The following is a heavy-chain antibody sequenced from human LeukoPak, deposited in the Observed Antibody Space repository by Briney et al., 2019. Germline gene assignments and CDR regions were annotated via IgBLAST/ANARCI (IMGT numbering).Heavy chain of an antibody. CDR2: ISSSSSYI. Sequence: GGSLRLSCAASGFTFSSYSMNWVRQAPGKGLEWVSSISSSSSYIYYADSVKGRFTISRDNAKNSLYLQMNSLRAEDTAVYYCAKGLLDSSGYAKIDYWGQGTLVTVSS. J-gene: IGHJ4*02. CDR3: AKGLLDSSGYAKIDY. V-gene: IGHV3-21*01. CDR1: GFTFSSYS. D-gene: IGHD3-22*01.